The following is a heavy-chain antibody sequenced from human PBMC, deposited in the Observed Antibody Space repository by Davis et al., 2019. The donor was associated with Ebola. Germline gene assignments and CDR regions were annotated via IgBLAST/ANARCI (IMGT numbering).Heavy chain of an antibody. V-gene: IGHV3-9*01. J-gene: IGHJ4*02. CDR1: GFTFDDYA. CDR2: ISWNSGSI. D-gene: IGHD6-19*01. CDR3: AKDTRVKVVAGIWTKSPRNEVPRGFDY. Sequence: GGSLRLSCAASGFTFDDYAMHWVRQAPGKGLEWVSGISWNSGSIGYADSVKGRFTISRDNAKNSLYLQMNSLRAEDTALYYCAKDTRVKVVAGIWTKSPRNEVPRGFDYWGQGTLVTVSS.